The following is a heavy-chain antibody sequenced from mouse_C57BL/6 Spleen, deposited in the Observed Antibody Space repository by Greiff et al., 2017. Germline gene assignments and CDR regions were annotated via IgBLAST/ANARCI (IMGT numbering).Heavy chain of an antibody. CDR3: ARNQIYYDYFMDY. Sequence: VKLQESGPGLVAPSQSLSITCTVSGFSLTSYAISWVRQPPGKGLEWLGVIWTGGGTNYNSALKSRLSISKDNSKSQVFLKMNSLQTDDTARYYCARNQIYYDYFMDYWGQGTSVTVSS. V-gene: IGHV2-9-1*01. J-gene: IGHJ4*01. CDR2: IWTGGGT. CDR1: GFSLTSYA. D-gene: IGHD2-4*01.